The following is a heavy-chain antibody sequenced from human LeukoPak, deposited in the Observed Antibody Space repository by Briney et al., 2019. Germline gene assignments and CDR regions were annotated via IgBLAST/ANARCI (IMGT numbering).Heavy chain of an antibody. CDR3: ASHAGGGGTTNDY. CDR1: GYTFTSYD. Sequence: ASVKVSCKASGYTFTSYDINRVRQAPGQGLEWMGWMNPNSGNTGYAQKFQGRVTITRNTSINTAYMELSSLRSEDTAVYYCASHAGGGGTTNDYWGQGTLVTVCS. CDR2: MNPNSGNT. D-gene: IGHD1-1*01. V-gene: IGHV1-8*03. J-gene: IGHJ4*02.